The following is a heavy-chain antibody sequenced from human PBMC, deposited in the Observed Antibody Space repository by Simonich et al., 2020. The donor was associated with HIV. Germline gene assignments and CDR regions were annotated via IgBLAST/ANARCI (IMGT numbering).Heavy chain of an antibody. CDR1: VDTFIDYY. Sequence: EVQLVQSGAEVKKPGAAVKISCKVSVDTFIDYYIHWVQQAPGKGLEWMGRVDPEDGETRYSEKFQDRVTISADTSTDTAYMELSSLRSEDTAVYYCARGFYHSSGYQDLLGEDWGQGTLVTVSS. CDR3: ARGFYHSSGYQDLLGED. CDR2: VDPEDGET. V-gene: IGHV1-69-2*01. D-gene: IGHD3-22*01. J-gene: IGHJ4*02.